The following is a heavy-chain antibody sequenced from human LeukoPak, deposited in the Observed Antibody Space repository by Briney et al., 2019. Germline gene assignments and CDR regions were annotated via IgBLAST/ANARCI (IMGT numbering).Heavy chain of an antibody. J-gene: IGHJ5*02. CDR2: IYYSGST. CDR3: ARSARIIYYYGSGSYRFDP. CDR1: GGSISSSSYY. D-gene: IGHD3-10*01. Sequence: SETLSLTCTVSGGSISSSSYYWGWIRQPPGKGLEWIGSIYYSGSTYYNPSLKSRVTISVDTSKNQFSLKLSSVTAADTAVYYCARSARIIYYYGSGSYRFDPWGQGTLVTVSS. V-gene: IGHV4-39*07.